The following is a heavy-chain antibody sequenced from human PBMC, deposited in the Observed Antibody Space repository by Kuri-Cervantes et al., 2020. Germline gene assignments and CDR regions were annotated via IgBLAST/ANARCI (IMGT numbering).Heavy chain of an antibody. CDR3: IRDLAGAYGY. CDR1: GYTFSSYE. J-gene: IGHJ4*02. CDR2: ISSSGSTI. Sequence: GGSLRLSCAASGYTFSSYEMNWVRQAPGKGLEWVSYISSSGSTIYYADSVKGRFTISRDNAKNSLYLQMNSLRAEDTAVYYCIRDLAGAYGYWGQGVVVTDSS. D-gene: IGHD6-19*01. V-gene: IGHV3-48*03.